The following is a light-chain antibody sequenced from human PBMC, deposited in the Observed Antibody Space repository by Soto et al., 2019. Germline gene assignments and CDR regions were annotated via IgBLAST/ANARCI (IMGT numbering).Light chain of an antibody. V-gene: IGKV3-20*01. CDR3: QQYGSSPLT. CDR2: GAS. Sequence: EIVLTQSPGNLSLSPGERATLSCRASQSVSSSYLAWYQQKPGQAHRLLIYGASSRATGIPDRFSGSGSGTDFTLTISRLEPEDFAVDYCQQYGSSPLTFGGGTKVEIK. CDR1: QSVSSSY. J-gene: IGKJ4*01.